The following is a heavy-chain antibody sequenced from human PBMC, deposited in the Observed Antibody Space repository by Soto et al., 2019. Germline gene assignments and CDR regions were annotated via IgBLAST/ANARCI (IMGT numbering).Heavy chain of an antibody. CDR3: ASAITMRVVDAFDI. D-gene: IGHD3-22*01. Sequence: EVQLVESGGGLVQPGGSLRLSCAASGFTVSSNYMSWVRQAPGKGLEWVSVIYSGGSTYYADSVKGRFTISRDNSKNTLYRQMNSLRGEDTAVYYCASAITMRVVDAFDIWGQGTMVTVSS. CDR1: GFTVSSNY. V-gene: IGHV3-66*01. CDR2: IYSGGST. J-gene: IGHJ3*02.